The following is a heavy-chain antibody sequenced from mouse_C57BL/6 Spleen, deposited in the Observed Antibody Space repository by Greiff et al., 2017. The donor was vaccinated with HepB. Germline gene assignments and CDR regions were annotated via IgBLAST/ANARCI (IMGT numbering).Heavy chain of an antibody. CDR3: ARQGMVTFAY. CDR2: ISSGGSYT. J-gene: IGHJ3*01. V-gene: IGHV5-6*01. Sequence: VKLQESGGDLVKPGGSLKLSCAASGFTFSSYGMSWVRQTPDKRLEWVATISSGGSYTYYPDSVKGRFTISRDNAKNTLYLQMSSLKSEDTAMYYCARQGMVTFAYWGQGTLVTVSA. D-gene: IGHD2-2*01. CDR1: GFTFSSYG.